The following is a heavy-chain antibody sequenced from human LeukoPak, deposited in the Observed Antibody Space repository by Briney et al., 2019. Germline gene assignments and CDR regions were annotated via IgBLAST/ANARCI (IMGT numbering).Heavy chain of an antibody. J-gene: IGHJ3*02. Sequence: SVNVSCTASGGTFSSYAISWVRQAPGQGLEWMGGIIPIFGTANYAQKFQGRVTITADESTSTAYMELSSLRSEDTAVYYCARTASGSYSAFDIWGQGTMVTVSS. V-gene: IGHV1-69*13. CDR3: ARTASGSYSAFDI. CDR1: GGTFSSYA. CDR2: IIPIFGTA. D-gene: IGHD1-26*01.